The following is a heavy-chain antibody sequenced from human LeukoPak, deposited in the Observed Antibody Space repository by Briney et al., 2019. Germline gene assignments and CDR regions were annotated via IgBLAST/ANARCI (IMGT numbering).Heavy chain of an antibody. CDR1: GFTFSSYA. Sequence: GGSLRLSCAASGFTFSSYAMSWVRQAPGKGLEWVSAISGSGGSTYYADSVKGRFTISRDNSKNTLYLQMNSLRAEDTAVYYCARFKMGVYYDSAAKGAFDIWGQGTMATVSS. CDR3: ARFKMGVYYDSAAKGAFDI. J-gene: IGHJ3*02. V-gene: IGHV3-23*01. CDR2: ISGSGGST. D-gene: IGHD3-22*01.